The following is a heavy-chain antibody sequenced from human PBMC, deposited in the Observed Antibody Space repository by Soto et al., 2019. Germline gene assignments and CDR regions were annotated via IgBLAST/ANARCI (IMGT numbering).Heavy chain of an antibody. CDR2: IYPGDSDT. CDR3: ARQPVRYSYGFYYYYYGIDV. Sequence: PGESLKISCKGSGYSFTSYWIGWVRQMPGKGLEWMGIIYPGDSDTRYSPSFQGQVTISADKSISTAYLQWSSLKASDTAMYYCARQPVRYSYGFYYYYYGIDVWGQGTTVTVSS. J-gene: IGHJ6*02. V-gene: IGHV5-51*01. D-gene: IGHD5-18*01. CDR1: GYSFTSYW.